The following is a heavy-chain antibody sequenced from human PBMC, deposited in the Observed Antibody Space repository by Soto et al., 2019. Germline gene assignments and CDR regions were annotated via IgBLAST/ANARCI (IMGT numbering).Heavy chain of an antibody. D-gene: IGHD3-22*01. CDR1: GFTFSSYW. V-gene: IGHV3-7*01. CDR2: IKQDGSEK. J-gene: IGHJ6*02. Sequence: GGSLRLSCAASGFTFSSYWMSWVRQAPGKGLEWVANIKQDGSEKYYVDSVKGRFTISRDNAKNSLYLKMNSLRAEDTAVYYCARVIYDSSGYYYGPRGYYYGMDVWGQGTTVTVSS. CDR3: ARVIYDSSGYYYGPRGYYYGMDV.